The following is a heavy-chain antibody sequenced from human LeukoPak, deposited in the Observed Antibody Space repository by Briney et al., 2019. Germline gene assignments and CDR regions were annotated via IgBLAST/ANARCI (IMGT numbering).Heavy chain of an antibody. CDR1: GGSFSDYY. J-gene: IGHJ4*02. CDR2: ISHSGST. D-gene: IGHD3-3*01. Sequence: SETLSLTCAVYGGSFSDYYWSWIRQPPGKGLEWIGEISHSGSTNNNPSLKSRVTISVDTSKNQFSLRLSSVTAADTAVYYCARGPEWYYFDYWGQGTLVTVSS. V-gene: IGHV4-34*01. CDR3: ARGPEWYYFDY.